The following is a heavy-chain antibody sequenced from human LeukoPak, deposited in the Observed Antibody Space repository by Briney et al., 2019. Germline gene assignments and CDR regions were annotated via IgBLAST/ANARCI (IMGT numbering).Heavy chain of an antibody. Sequence: KPGASVKVSCKASGYTFTSYDINWVRQATGHGLEWMGWMNPNSGNTGYAQKFQGRVTMTRNTSISTAYMELSSLRSEDTAVYYCARDAIFGVVTYYWGQGTLVTVSS. D-gene: IGHD3-3*01. J-gene: IGHJ4*02. CDR1: GYTFTSYD. V-gene: IGHV1-8*01. CDR3: ARDAIFGVVTYY. CDR2: MNPNSGNT.